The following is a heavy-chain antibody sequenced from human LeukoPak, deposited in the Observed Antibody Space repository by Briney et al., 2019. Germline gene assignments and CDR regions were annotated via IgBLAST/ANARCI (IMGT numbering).Heavy chain of an antibody. CDR3: ARRIGYSSGHSAVYYFDY. D-gene: IGHD6-19*01. J-gene: IGHJ4*02. CDR1: GSTVSTYW. CDR2: INSGGDDT. V-gene: IGHV3-74*01. Sequence: GRSLRLSWAASGSTVSTYWIHSVRQAPGKGLGWASLINSGGDDTRYADCVKGRFTISRDNAKNTLYLQMNSLRAEDTAVYYCARRIGYSSGHSAVYYFDYWGQGTLVTVSS.